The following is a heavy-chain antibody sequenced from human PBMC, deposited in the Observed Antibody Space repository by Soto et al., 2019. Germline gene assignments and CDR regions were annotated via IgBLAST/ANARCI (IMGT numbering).Heavy chain of an antibody. CDR1: GFTFSSYG. CDR2: IWYDGSNK. CDR3: ARGGPRAWYFDL. V-gene: IGHV3-33*01. J-gene: IGHJ2*01. Sequence: QVQLVESGGGVVQPGRSLRLSCAASGFTFSSYGMHWVRQAPGKGLEWVAVIWYDGSNKYYADSVKGRFTISRDNSKNTLYLQMNSLRAEDTAVYYCARGGPRAWYFDLWGRGTLVTVSS.